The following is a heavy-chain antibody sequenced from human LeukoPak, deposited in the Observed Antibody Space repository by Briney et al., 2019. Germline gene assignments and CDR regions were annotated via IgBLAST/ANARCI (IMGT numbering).Heavy chain of an antibody. CDR2: ISSSSSYI. J-gene: IGHJ6*03. Sequence: GGSLRLSCAASGFTFSSYSMNWVRQAPGKGLEWVSSISSSSSYIYYADSVKGRFTISRDNAKNSLYLQMNSLRAEDTAVYYCASLVTIFGVVTGHYYYMDVWGKGTTVTVSS. CDR3: ASLVTIFGVVTGHYYYMDV. D-gene: IGHD3-3*01. CDR1: GFTFSSYS. V-gene: IGHV3-21*01.